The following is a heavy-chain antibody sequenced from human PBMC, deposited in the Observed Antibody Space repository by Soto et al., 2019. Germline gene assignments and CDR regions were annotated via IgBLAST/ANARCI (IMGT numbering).Heavy chain of an antibody. CDR2: IAPSNANT. CDR1: GYTLATFV. D-gene: IGHD2-8*02. V-gene: IGHV1-18*01. CDR3: AREWCTRTRCYGVDY. Sequence: ASVKVSCKASGYTLATFVITWVRQAPGQGLEWMGWIAPSNANTHYAQKFQGRVTMTIDTLTSTAYMELTSLGSDDTAVYYCAREWCTRTRCYGVDYWGQGTPVTVSS. J-gene: IGHJ4*02.